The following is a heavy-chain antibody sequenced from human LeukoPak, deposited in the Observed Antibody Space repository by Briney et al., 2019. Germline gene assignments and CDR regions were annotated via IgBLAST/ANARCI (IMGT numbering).Heavy chain of an antibody. J-gene: IGHJ6*03. CDR2: ISGSGGST. CDR3: AKEVGSSSYYYYYYMDV. Sequence: TGGSLRLSCAASGFTFSSYAMSWVRQAPGKGLEWVSAISGSGGSTYYADSVKGRFTISRDNSKNTLYLQMNRLRAEDTAVYYCAKEVGSSSYYYYYYMDVWGKGTTVTVSS. D-gene: IGHD6-6*01. V-gene: IGHV3-23*01. CDR1: GFTFSSYA.